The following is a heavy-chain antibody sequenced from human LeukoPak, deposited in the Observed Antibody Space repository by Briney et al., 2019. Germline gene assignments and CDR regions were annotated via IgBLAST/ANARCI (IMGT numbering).Heavy chain of an antibody. V-gene: IGHV3-23*01. J-gene: IGHJ3*02. CDR3: AKRYDSSGDYPPDAFEI. CDR2: ISGSGGST. D-gene: IGHD3-22*01. CDR1: GFTFSSYA. Sequence: SGASLRLSCAASGFTFSSYAMSWVRQAPGKGLEWVSAISGSGGSTYYADSVKGRFTISRDNSKNTLYLQMNSLRADDTAVYYCAKRYDSSGDYPPDAFEIWGEGTMVTVSS.